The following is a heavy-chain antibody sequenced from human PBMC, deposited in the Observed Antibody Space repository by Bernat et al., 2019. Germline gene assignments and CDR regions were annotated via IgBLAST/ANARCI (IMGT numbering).Heavy chain of an antibody. CDR3: ARDSSGWYYYYYYGMDV. CDR1: GYTFTSYG. V-gene: IGHV1-18*01. D-gene: IGHD6-19*01. J-gene: IGHJ6*02. Sequence: QVQLVQSGAEVKKPGASVKVSCKASGYTFTSYGISWVRQAPGQGLEWMGWISAYNGNTNYAQKLQGRVTMTTDTSTSTAYMELRSLRSDDTAVYYCARDSSGWYYYYYYGMDVWGQGTTVTVSS. CDR2: ISAYNGNT.